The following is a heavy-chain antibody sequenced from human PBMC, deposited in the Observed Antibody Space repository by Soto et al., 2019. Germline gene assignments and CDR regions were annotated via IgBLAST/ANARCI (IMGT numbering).Heavy chain of an antibody. CDR2: IIPIFGTA. D-gene: IGHD6-6*01. J-gene: IGHJ4*02. Sequence: QVQLVQSGAEVKKPGSSVKVSCKTSGGTFSSYAISWVRQAPGQGLEWMGGIIPIFGTANYAQKFQGRVTINAEESTSTAYMEMSSLRSEDTAVYYCASQRRSIAARTDSDYWGQGTLVTVSS. CDR3: ASQRRSIAARTDSDY. CDR1: GGTFSSYA. V-gene: IGHV1-69*12.